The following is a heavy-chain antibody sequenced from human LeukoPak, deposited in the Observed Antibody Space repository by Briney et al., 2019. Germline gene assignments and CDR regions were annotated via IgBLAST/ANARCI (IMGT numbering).Heavy chain of an antibody. V-gene: IGHV3-21*01. J-gene: IGHJ4*02. Sequence: GGSPRLSCAASGFTFSGYNMNWVRQAPGKGLEWVSSITSSSSYIYYADSVKGRFTISRDNAKNSLSLQMNSLRAEDTAVYYCARGVPALDYWGQGTLVTVSS. CDR2: ITSSSSYI. CDR3: ARGVPALDY. D-gene: IGHD2-2*01. CDR1: GFTFSGYN.